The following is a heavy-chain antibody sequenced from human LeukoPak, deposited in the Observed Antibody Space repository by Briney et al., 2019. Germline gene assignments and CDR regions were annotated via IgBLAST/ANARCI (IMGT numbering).Heavy chain of an antibody. V-gene: IGHV3-11*01. CDR3: ALSLGLAGGGVDV. CDR2: ITDSGSTI. J-gene: IGHJ6*02. Sequence: PGGSLRLSCAVSGVTFSEYNMNWVRQAPGKGLEWVSYITDSGSTIRYADSVNGRFTISRDTAKNSLYLQMNSLRAEDSAVYYCALSLGLAGGGVDVWGRGTTVSVSS. CDR1: GVTFSEYN. D-gene: IGHD4-23*01.